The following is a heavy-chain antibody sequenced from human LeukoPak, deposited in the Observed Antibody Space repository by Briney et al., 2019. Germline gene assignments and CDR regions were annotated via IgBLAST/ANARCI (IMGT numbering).Heavy chain of an antibody. D-gene: IGHD4-17*01. V-gene: IGHV1-24*01. CDR3: ARGRYGDSSDY. J-gene: IGHJ4*02. CDR2: FDPEDGET. Sequence: EASVKVSCKASGYTFTGYYMHWVRQAPGKGLEWMGGFDPEDGETIYAQKFQGRVTMTEDTSTDTAYMELSSLRSEDTAVYYCARGRYGDSSDYWGQGTLVTVSS. CDR1: GYTFTGYY.